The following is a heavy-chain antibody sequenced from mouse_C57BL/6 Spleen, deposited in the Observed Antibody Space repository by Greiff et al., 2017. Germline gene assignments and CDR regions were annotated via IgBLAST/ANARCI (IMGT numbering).Heavy chain of an antibody. CDR1: GFTFSDYG. CDR2: ISSGSSTI. V-gene: IGHV5-17*01. J-gene: IGHJ1*03. Sequence: EVNVVESGGGLVKPGGSLKLSCAASGFTFSDYGMHWVRQAPEKGLEWVAYISSGSSTIYYADTVKGRFTISRDNAKNTLFLQMTSLRSEDTAMYYCARSYDYDWYFDVWGTGTTVTVSS. D-gene: IGHD2-4*01. CDR3: ARSYDYDWYFDV.